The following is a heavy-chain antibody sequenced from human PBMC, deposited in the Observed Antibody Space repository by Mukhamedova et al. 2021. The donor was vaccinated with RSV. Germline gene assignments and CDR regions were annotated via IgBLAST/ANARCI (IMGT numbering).Heavy chain of an antibody. D-gene: IGHD3-22*01. CDR2: ISGSGGST. V-gene: IGHV3-23*01. CDR3: ASHVVVITTNNDY. J-gene: IGHJ4*02. Sequence: MSWVCQAPGKGLEWVSAISGSGGSTYYADSVKGRFTISRDNSKNTLYLQMNSLRAEDTAVYYCASHVVVITTNNDYWGQGTLVT.